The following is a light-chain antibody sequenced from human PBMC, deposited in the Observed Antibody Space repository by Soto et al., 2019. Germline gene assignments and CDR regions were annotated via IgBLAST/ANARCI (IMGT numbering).Light chain of an antibody. CDR3: QHYDSLPIT. V-gene: IGKV3-20*01. CDR2: GAS. J-gene: IGKJ5*01. CDR1: QSVSSR. Sequence: IVNTQSSVTLSLTPGERATLSCRAIQSVSSRLSWYQHKPGPPPRLLISGASSSATGIPDRSSGSGSGTDFPLTISRLEHEDFAVFYCQHYDSLPITFGQGTRLATK.